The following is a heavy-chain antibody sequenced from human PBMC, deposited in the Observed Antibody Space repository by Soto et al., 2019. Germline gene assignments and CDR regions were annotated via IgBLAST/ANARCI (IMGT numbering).Heavy chain of an antibody. CDR2: IYYSGSA. D-gene: IGHD2-15*01. CDR3: ARGYCSGGSCWPDDAFDI. V-gene: IGHV4-31*03. CDR1: GGSISSGGYY. J-gene: IGHJ3*02. Sequence: SETLSLTCTVSGGSISSGGYYWSWIRQYPGKGLEWIGYIYYSGSANYNPSLKSRVTISVDMSRNQFSLKLSSVTAADTAVYYCARGYCSGGSCWPDDAFDIWGQGTMVTVSS.